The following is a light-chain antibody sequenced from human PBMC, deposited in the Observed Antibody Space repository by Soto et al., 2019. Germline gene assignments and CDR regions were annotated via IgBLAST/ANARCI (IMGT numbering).Light chain of an antibody. J-gene: IGKJ4*01. Sequence: DIKMTQSASSLSASVGDRVTFACQASQDINNYLNWYQQKPGKAPKLLIYDASKLETGVPSRFSGSGYGTHFTFTISSLQPEDIATYYCQQYDNLPLTFGGGTKV. CDR1: QDINNY. CDR2: DAS. CDR3: QQYDNLPLT. V-gene: IGKV1-33*01.